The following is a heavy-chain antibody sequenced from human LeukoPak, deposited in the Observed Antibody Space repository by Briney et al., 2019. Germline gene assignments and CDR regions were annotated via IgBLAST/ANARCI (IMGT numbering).Heavy chain of an antibody. J-gene: IGHJ3*01. Sequence: GGSLRLSCAASGFSFDDYGMSWVRQAPGKGLEWVSGMNWNGGKTSYADSVKGRFTISRDNAKNSLYLQMNSLRAEDTALYYCARTLLGHNYGTWGQGTMVTVSS. CDR1: GFSFDDYG. D-gene: IGHD5-18*01. CDR3: ARTLLGHNYGT. V-gene: IGHV3-20*04. CDR2: MNWNGGKT.